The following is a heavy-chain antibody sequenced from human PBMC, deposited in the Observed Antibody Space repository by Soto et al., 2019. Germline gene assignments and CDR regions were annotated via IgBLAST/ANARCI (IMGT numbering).Heavy chain of an antibody. V-gene: IGHV3-30-3*01. Sequence: PGGSLRLSCAASGFTFSSYAMHWVRQAPGKGLEWVAVISYDGSNKYYADSVKGRFTISRDNSKNTLYLQMNSLRAEDTAVYYCARDQIAAAGNDYFDYWGQGTLVTVSS. D-gene: IGHD6-13*01. CDR2: ISYDGSNK. J-gene: IGHJ4*02. CDR3: ARDQIAAAGNDYFDY. CDR1: GFTFSSYA.